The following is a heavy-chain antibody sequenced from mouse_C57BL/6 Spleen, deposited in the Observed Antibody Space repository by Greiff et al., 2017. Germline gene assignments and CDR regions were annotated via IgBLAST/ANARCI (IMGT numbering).Heavy chain of an antibody. CDR3: ARHYGYDVGFAY. V-gene: IGHV5-4*03. CDR2: ISDGGSYT. Sequence: EVKLVESGGGLVKPGGSLKLSCAASGFTFSSYAMSWVRQTPEKRLEWVATISDGGSYTYYPDNVKGRFTISRDNAKNNLYLQMSHLKSEDTAMYYCARHYGYDVGFAYWGQGTLVTVSA. D-gene: IGHD2-2*01. CDR1: GFTFSSYA. J-gene: IGHJ3*01.